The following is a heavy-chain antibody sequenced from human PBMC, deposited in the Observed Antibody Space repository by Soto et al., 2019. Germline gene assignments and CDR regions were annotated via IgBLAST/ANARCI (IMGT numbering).Heavy chain of an antibody. Sequence: QVQLVESGGGVVQPGRSLSLSCAGTGFNFKTYDIHWVRQAPGKGLEWVALIRYDGSNKYYGDSVKGRFTVSRDNSQNTVTLQMNSLRIEETALYYCARERGSGEPADSCGKGTPVTVSS. V-gene: IGHV3-33*01. J-gene: IGHJ4*02. CDR3: ARERGSGEPADS. CDR1: GFNFKTYD. CDR2: IRYDGSNK. D-gene: IGHD3-10*01.